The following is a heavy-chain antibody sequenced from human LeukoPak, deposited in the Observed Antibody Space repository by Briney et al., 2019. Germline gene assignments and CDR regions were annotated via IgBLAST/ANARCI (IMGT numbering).Heavy chain of an antibody. V-gene: IGHV3-30*14. J-gene: IGHJ4*02. Sequence: GRSLRLSCAASGFSFSRFAIHWVRQAPGRGLEWVTFISSDGNNQYYADSVKGRFTISRDNSKNTLYLQMNSLRAEDTAVYYCARAPCGGDCGYYFDYWGQGTLVTVSS. D-gene: IGHD2-21*02. CDR2: ISSDGNNQ. CDR3: ARAPCGGDCGYYFDY. CDR1: GFSFSRFA.